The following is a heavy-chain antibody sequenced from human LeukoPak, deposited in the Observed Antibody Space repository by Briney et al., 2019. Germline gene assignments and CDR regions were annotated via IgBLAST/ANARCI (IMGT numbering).Heavy chain of an antibody. V-gene: IGHV4-39*01. D-gene: IGHD3-16*01. J-gene: IGHJ4*02. CDR2: IYHNGDT. CDR3: ARLWSHSKTEDY. Sequence: SETLSLTCTVSGDSISSGLYSWGWIRQPPGEGLEWIGNIYHNGDTYYIPSLRSRVTISVDTSENQFSLSLRSVTAADTAVYYCARLWSHSKTEDYWGQGTVVTVSS. CDR1: GDSISSGLYS.